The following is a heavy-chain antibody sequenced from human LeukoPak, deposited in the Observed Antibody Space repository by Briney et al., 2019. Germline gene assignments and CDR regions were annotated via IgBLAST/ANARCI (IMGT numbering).Heavy chain of an antibody. CDR3: ARPYGDNYYGMDV. CDR1: SGSISSSSYY. D-gene: IGHD4-17*01. J-gene: IGHJ6*02. V-gene: IGHV4-39*01. Sequence: SETLSLTCTVSSGSISSSSYYWGWIRQPPGKGLEWIGSIYYSGSTYYNPSLKSRVTISVDTSKNQFSLKLSSVTAADTAVYYCARPYGDNYYGMDVWGQGTTVTVSS. CDR2: IYYSGST.